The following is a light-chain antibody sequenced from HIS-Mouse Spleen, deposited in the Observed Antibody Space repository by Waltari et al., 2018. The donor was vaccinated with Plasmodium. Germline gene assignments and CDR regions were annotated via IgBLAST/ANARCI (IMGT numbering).Light chain of an antibody. J-gene: IGLJ3*02. CDR3: YSTDSSGNHRV. V-gene: IGLV3-10*01. CDR1: ALPKKY. CDR2: EDS. Sequence: SYELTQPPSVSVSPGKTARITCSGDALPKKYAYSYQQKSGQAPVLVIYEDSKRPSGIPERVSGSSSGTMATLTISGAQVEDEADYYCYSTDSSGNHRVFGGGTKLTVL.